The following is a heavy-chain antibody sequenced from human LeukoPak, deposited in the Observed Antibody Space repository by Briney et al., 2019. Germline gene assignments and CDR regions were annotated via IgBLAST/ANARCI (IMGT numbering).Heavy chain of an antibody. J-gene: IGHJ4*02. CDR2: IYYSGST. V-gene: IGHV4-39*07. Sequence: SETLSLTCTVSGGSISSSSYYWGWIRQPPGKGLEWIGSIYYSGSTYYNPSLKSRVTISVDTSKNQFSLKLSSVTAADTAVYYCARAGRDGYNSLYYFDYWGQGTLVTVSS. CDR3: ARAGRDGYNSLYYFDY. CDR1: GGSISSSSYY. D-gene: IGHD5-24*01.